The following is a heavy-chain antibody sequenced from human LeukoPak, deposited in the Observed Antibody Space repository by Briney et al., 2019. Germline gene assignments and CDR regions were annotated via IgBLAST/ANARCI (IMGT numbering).Heavy chain of an antibody. V-gene: IGHV1-2*04. J-gene: IGHJ6*02. Sequence: SVKVSCKASGYTFTGYYMHWVRQAPGQGLEWMGWINPNSGGTNYAQKFQGWVTMTRDTSISTAYMELSRLRSDDTAVYYCARERQNYYYYGMDVWGQGTTVTVSS. CDR2: INPNSGGT. CDR1: GYTFTGYY. CDR3: ARERQNYYYYGMDV.